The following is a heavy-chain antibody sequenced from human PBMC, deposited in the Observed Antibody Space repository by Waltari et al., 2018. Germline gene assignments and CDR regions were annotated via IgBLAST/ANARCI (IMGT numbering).Heavy chain of an antibody. D-gene: IGHD6-13*01. CDR3: ASPLYSSSWYYFDY. J-gene: IGHJ4*02. Sequence: QVQLQQWGAGLLKPSETLSLTCAVYGGSFSGYYWSWIRQPPGNGLEWIGALNHSGSTNYNPSVKSRVTISVDTSNNQFSLKLSSVTAADTAVYYCASPLYSSSWYYFDYCGQGTLVTVSS. CDR2: LNHSGST. CDR1: GGSFSGYY. V-gene: IGHV4-34*01.